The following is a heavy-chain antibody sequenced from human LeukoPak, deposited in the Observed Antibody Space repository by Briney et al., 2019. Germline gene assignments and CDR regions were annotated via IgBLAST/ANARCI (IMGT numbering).Heavy chain of an antibody. D-gene: IGHD1-26*01. V-gene: IGHV3-23*01. J-gene: IGHJ4*02. Sequence: GGSLRLSCAASGFTFNIYSMNWVRQAPGKGLEWVSGISGSGGSTYYADSVKGRFTISRDNSKNTLYLQMNSLRAEDAAVYYCAKSRSGSPHSFDYWGQGTLVTVSS. CDR3: AKSRSGSPHSFDY. CDR2: ISGSGGST. CDR1: GFTFNIYS.